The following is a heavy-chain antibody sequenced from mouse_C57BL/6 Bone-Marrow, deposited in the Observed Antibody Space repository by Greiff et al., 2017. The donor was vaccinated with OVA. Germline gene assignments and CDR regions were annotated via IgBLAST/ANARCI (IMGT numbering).Heavy chain of an antibody. Sequence: VQLQQSGPELVKPGASVKIPCKASGYTFTDYNMAWVKQSHGKSLEWIGDINPNNGGTSYNQKFKGKATLTVDKSSSTAYMELRSLTSEDTAVYYCARDYLYAMDYWGQGTSVTVSS. D-gene: IGHD2-4*01. V-gene: IGHV1-18*01. CDR2: INPNNGGT. CDR3: ARDYLYAMDY. CDR1: GYTFTDYN. J-gene: IGHJ4*01.